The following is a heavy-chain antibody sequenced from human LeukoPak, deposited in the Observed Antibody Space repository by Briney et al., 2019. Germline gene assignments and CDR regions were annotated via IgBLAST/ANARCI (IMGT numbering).Heavy chain of an antibody. Sequence: GGSLRLSCAASGCTFSSYSMNWVRQAPGKGLEWVSSISSSSSYIYYADSVKGRFTISRENAKNSLYLQMNSLRAEDTAVYYCAGDSSGYYPYYFDYWGQGTLVTVSS. V-gene: IGHV3-21*01. CDR1: GCTFSSYS. J-gene: IGHJ4*02. CDR2: ISSSSSYI. CDR3: AGDSSGYYPYYFDY. D-gene: IGHD3-22*01.